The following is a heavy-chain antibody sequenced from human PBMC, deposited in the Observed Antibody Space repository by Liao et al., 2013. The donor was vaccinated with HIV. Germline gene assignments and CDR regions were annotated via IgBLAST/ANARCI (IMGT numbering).Heavy chain of an antibody. Sequence: QVQLQESGPGLVKPSETLSLTCTVSGGSISSYYWSWIRQPAGKGLEWIGRIYTSGSTNYNPSLKSRVTMSVDTSKNQFSLKVSSVTAADTAVYYCAREDRLGWLNWFDPWGQGTLVTVSS. CDR1: GGSISSYY. CDR2: IYTSGST. V-gene: IGHV4-4*07. J-gene: IGHJ5*02. D-gene: IGHD4-23*01. CDR3: AREDRLGWLNWFDP.